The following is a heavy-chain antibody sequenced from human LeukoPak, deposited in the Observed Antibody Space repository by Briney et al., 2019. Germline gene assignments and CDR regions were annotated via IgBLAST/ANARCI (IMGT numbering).Heavy chain of an antibody. V-gene: IGHV3-48*01. CDR3: ARRSDYVWGNFRYVAAFDS. CDR2: ISSSSSTI. D-gene: IGHD3-16*02. Sequence: PGGSLRLSCAASGFTFSSYGMSWVRQAPGKGLEWVSYISSSSSTIYYADSVKGRFTISRDNAKNSLYLQMNSLRAEDTAVYYCARRSDYVWGNFRYVAAFDSWGQGTLVTVSS. J-gene: IGHJ4*02. CDR1: GFTFSSYG.